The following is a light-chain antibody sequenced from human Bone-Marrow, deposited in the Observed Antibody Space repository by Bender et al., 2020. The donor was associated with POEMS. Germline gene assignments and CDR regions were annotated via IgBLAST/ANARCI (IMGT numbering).Light chain of an antibody. J-gene: IGLJ3*02. CDR2: GYN. CDR3: EAYDESLNVQV. CDR1: SSNTGSGYD. V-gene: IGLV1-40*01. Sequence: QSVLPQPPSVSGAPGQRVTISCTGSSSNTGSGYDINWYQHLPGTAPKLLIYGYNNRPSGVPDRFSGSKSGTSASLAITGLQAEDEGDYYCEAYDESLNVQVFGGGTKLTVL.